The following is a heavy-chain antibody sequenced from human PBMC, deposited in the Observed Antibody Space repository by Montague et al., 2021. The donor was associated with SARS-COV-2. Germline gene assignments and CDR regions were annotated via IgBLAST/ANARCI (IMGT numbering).Heavy chain of an antibody. V-gene: IGHV3-48*03. CDR3: AREPTRAIPIFGGIYYYGMDD. CDR2: ISSSGSTI. D-gene: IGHD3-3*01. CDR1: GFTFSSYD. J-gene: IGHJ6*02. Sequence: SMRLSCEASGFTFSSYDMNWVRQAPGKGLEWVSYISSSGSTIYYXDSVKGRFTISRDNAKNSLYLQMNSLRAEDTAVYYCAREPTRAIPIFGGIYYYGMDDWGQGTTVTVSS.